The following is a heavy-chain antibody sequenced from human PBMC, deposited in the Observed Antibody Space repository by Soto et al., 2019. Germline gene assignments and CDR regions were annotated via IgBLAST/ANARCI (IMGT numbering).Heavy chain of an antibody. J-gene: IGHJ4*02. V-gene: IGHV4-39*07. CDR2: IHFSGNS. CDR1: GGSISSNIYH. Sequence: SETLSLTCSVSGGSISSNIYHWTWIRQSPGKGLEWIASIHFSGNSFYNPSLKSRVTISVDRSKNQFSLKLSSVTAADTAVYYCARGPPHSHWGQGTLVTVSS. D-gene: IGHD2-21*01. CDR3: ARGPPHSH.